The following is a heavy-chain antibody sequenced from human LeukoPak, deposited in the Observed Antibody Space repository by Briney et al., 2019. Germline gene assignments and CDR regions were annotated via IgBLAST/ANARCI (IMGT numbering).Heavy chain of an antibody. CDR2: ISSSSSTI. CDR3: ARGAYYNED. Sequence: GGSLRLSCAASGFTFSSHSMNWVRQAPGEGLEWVSYISSSSSTIYYADSAKGRFTISRDNAKNSLYLQMNSLRAEDTAVYYCARGAYYNEDWGQGTLVTVSS. CDR1: GFTFSSHS. D-gene: IGHD3-10*01. V-gene: IGHV3-48*01. J-gene: IGHJ4*02.